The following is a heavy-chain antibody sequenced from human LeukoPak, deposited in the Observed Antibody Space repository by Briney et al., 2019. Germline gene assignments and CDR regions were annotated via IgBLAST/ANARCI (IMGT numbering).Heavy chain of an antibody. V-gene: IGHV3-7*03. D-gene: IGHD2-15*01. CDR1: GFTSSSYW. CDR3: ARAPYCIGGSCRFDY. J-gene: IGHJ4*02. CDR2: IKQDGSEK. Sequence: GGSLILSCAVSGFTSSSYWMSWVRQAPGKGLEWVANIKQDGSEKYYVDSVKGRFTISRDNAKNSLYLQMNSLRAEDTAVYYCARAPYCIGGSCRFDYWGQGTLVTVSS.